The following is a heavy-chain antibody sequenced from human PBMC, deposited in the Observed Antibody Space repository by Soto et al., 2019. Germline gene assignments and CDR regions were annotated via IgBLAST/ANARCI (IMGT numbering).Heavy chain of an antibody. CDR2: ISSSSSYI. CDR1: GFTFSSYS. CDR3: ARDARDIVVVVAATLGVYFDY. D-gene: IGHD2-15*01. Sequence: GGSLRLSCAASGFTFSSYSMNWVRQAPGKGLEWVSSISSSSSYIYYADSVKGRFTISRDNAKNSLYLQMNSLRAEDTAVYYCARDARDIVVVVAATLGVYFDYWGQGTLVTVSS. V-gene: IGHV3-21*01. J-gene: IGHJ4*02.